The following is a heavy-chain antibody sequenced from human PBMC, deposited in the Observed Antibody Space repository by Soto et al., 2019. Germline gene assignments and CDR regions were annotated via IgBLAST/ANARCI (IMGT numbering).Heavy chain of an antibody. CDR3: ARGEGYCSSTSCEPELYGMAV. J-gene: IGHJ6*02. Sequence: QLQLQESGSGLVKPSQTLSLTCAVSGVSISSGGYSWSWIRQPPGKGLEWIGYIYHSGSTYYNPSLKSRVTISVDRSTNQFSLKLSSVTAAATAVYYCARGEGYCSSTSCEPELYGMAVWGHGTTVTVSS. CDR2: IYHSGST. D-gene: IGHD2-2*01. CDR1: GVSISSGGYS. V-gene: IGHV4-30-2*01.